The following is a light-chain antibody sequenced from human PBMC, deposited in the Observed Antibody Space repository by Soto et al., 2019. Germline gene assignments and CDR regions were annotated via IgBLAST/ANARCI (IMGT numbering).Light chain of an antibody. Sequence: EIVMTQSPATLSVSPVERATLSFRASQSVATNLAWYQQKPGQPPRLLIYGASTRATGIPARFSGSGSGTEFTLTISSLQSVDFAVYSCQQYNNWPWTFGQGTKVDIK. CDR3: QQYNNWPWT. CDR1: QSVATN. CDR2: GAS. J-gene: IGKJ1*01. V-gene: IGKV3-15*01.